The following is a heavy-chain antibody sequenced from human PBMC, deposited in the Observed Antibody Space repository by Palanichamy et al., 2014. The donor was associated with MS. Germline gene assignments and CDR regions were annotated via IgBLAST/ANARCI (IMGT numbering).Heavy chain of an antibody. CDR2: IYPGDSDS. D-gene: IGHD2-2*01. Sequence: LVQSGAEVKRPGESLKISCKGSGYSFYHLLDRLGAPDARKGLESMGMIYPGDSDSRYSPSFQGQVTISADKSVSAAYLQWSSLKASDTAMYYCARRYCSSTSCHFDYWGQGTLVTVSS. CDR1: GYSFYHLL. CDR3: ARRYCSSTSCHFDY. J-gene: IGHJ4*02. V-gene: IGHV5-51*01.